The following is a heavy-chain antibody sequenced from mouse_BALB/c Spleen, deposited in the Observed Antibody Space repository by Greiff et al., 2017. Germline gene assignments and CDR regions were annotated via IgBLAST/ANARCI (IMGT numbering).Heavy chain of an antibody. Sequence: DVKLQESGAELVRPGALVKLSCKASGFNIKDYYMHWVKQRPEQGLEWIGWIDPENGNTIYDPKFQGKASITADTSSNTAYLQLSSLTSEDTAVYYCARSYYYGSSYAMDYWGQGTSVTVSS. D-gene: IGHD1-1*01. CDR2: IDPENGNT. V-gene: IGHV14-1*02. J-gene: IGHJ4*01. CDR1: GFNIKDYY. CDR3: ARSYYYGSSYAMDY.